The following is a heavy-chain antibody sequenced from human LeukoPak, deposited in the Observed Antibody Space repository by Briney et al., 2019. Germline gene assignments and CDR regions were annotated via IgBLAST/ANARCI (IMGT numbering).Heavy chain of an antibody. D-gene: IGHD3-16*02. V-gene: IGHV4-59*02. CDR2: VYYSGST. CDR3: ARGPMITFGGVILYYFDY. CDR1: GGSVSGYY. J-gene: IGHJ4*02. Sequence: SETLSLTCVVSGGSVSGYYWGWIRQPPGRGLEWIGYVYYSGSTNYNPSLKSRVTISVDTSKNQFSLKLSSVTAADTAVYYCARGPMITFGGVILYYFDYWGQGTLVTVSS.